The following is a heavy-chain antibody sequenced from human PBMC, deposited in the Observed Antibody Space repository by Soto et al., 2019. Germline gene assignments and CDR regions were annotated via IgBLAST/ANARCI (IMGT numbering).Heavy chain of an antibody. J-gene: IGHJ4*02. CDR1: GGTFSSYA. Sequence: EASVKVSCKASGGTFSSYAISWVRQAPGQGLEWMGGIIPIFGTANYAQKFQGRVTITADESTSTAYMELSSLRSEDTAVYYCARVGSISGSYYYFDYWGQGTLVTVSS. V-gene: IGHV1-69*13. CDR3: ARVGSISGSYYYFDY. D-gene: IGHD1-26*01. CDR2: IIPIFGTA.